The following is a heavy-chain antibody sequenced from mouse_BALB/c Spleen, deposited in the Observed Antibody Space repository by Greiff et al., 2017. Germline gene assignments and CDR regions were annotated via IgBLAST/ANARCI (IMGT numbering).Heavy chain of an antibody. CDR3: ERGGLGTITTDY. CDR1: GYTFTSYW. V-gene: IGHV1S132*01. Sequence: VQLQQSGAELVKPGASVKLSCKTSGYTFTSYWIQWVKQRPGQGLGWIGEIFPGTGTTYYNEKFKGKATLTIDTSSSTAYMQLSSLTSEDSAVYFRERGGLGTITTDYWGQGTTLTVSS. J-gene: IGHJ2*01. CDR2: IFPGTGTT. D-gene: IGHD1-1*01.